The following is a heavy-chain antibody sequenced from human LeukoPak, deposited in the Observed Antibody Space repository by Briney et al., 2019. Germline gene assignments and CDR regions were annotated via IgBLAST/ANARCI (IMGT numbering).Heavy chain of an antibody. CDR1: GFIFSSYW. D-gene: IGHD1-26*01. V-gene: IGHV3-74*01. CDR2: IKSDGTST. Sequence: PGGSLRLSCAASGFIFSSYWMHWVRQAPGQGLVWVSRIKSDGTSTNYADFVKGRFTISRDNAKNTLHLQMNSLRADDTAVYYCAKGGASLFDNWGPGNLLTVSS. J-gene: IGHJ4*02. CDR3: AKGGASLFDN.